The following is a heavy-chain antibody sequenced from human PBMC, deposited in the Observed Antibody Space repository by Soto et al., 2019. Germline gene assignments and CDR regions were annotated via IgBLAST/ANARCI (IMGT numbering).Heavy chain of an antibody. CDR1: EFTFSSYW. Sequence: EVQLVESGGGLVRPGGSLRLSCVASEFTFSSYWMHWVRQVPGKGLVWVSRLNEDGSFTSYADSVKGRFTIFRDNAKKTLYLEMNSLRAEDSAVYYCGRDLSGRADVWGQGTTLTVS. D-gene: IGHD3-10*01. CDR2: LNEDGSFT. J-gene: IGHJ6*02. V-gene: IGHV3-74*01. CDR3: GRDLSGRADV.